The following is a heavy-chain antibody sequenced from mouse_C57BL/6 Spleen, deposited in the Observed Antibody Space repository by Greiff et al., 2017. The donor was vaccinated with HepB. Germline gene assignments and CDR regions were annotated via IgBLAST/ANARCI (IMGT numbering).Heavy chain of an antibody. J-gene: IGHJ3*01. CDR3: VRPVYDYDGGTFAY. V-gene: IGHV10-1*01. CDR1: GFSFNTYA. D-gene: IGHD2-4*01. CDR2: IRSKSNNYAT. Sequence: GGGLVQPTGSLKLSCAASGFSFNTYAMNWVRQAPGKGLEWVARIRSKSNNYATYYADSVKDRFTISRDDSESMLYLQMNNLKTEDTAMYYCVRPVYDYDGGTFAYWGQVTLVTVSA.